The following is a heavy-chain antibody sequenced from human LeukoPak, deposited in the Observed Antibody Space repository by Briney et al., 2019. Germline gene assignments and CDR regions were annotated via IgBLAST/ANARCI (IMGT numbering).Heavy chain of an antibody. CDR2: IIPIFGTA. J-gene: IGHJ4*02. V-gene: IGHV1-69*13. Sequence: VKVSFKASGGTXXSYXXSWVRQAPGQGLXWMGGIIPIFGTANYAQKFQGRVTITADESTSTAYMELSSLRSEDTAVYYCARDEDSSSWYYFDYWGQGTLVTVSS. D-gene: IGHD6-13*01. CDR1: GGTXXSYX. CDR3: ARDEDSSSWYYFDY.